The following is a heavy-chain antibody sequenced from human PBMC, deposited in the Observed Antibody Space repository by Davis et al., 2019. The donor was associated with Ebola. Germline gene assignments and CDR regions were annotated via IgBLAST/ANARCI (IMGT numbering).Heavy chain of an antibody. V-gene: IGHV1-2*04. Sequence: AASVKVSCKASGYTFTGYYMHWVRQAPGQGLEWMGWINPNSGGTNYAQKFQGWVTMTRDTSISTAYMELRSLRSDDTAVYYCARVGWNYYDSSGYRGGGWFDPWGQGTLVTVSS. CDR1: GYTFTGYY. J-gene: IGHJ5*02. CDR2: INPNSGGT. CDR3: ARVGWNYYDSSGYRGGGWFDP. D-gene: IGHD3-22*01.